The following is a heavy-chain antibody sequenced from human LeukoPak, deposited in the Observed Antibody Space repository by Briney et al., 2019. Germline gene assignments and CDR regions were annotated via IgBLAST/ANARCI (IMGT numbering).Heavy chain of an antibody. D-gene: IGHD6-13*01. CDR3: ARAAAGTDAIDY. CDR2: ISYDGSNK. V-gene: IGHV3-30-3*01. CDR1: GFTFSSYA. J-gene: IGHJ4*02. Sequence: PGRSLRLSCAASGFTFSSYAMRWVRQAPGKGLEWVAVISYDGSNKYYADSVKGRFTISRDNSKNTLYLQMNSLRAEDTAVYYCARAAAGTDAIDYWGQGTLVTVSS.